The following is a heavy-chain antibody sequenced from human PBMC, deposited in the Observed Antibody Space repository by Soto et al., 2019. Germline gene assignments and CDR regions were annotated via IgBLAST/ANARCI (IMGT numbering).Heavy chain of an antibody. J-gene: IGHJ5*02. CDR3: ARSGLPDPVVVVGHTPFDP. V-gene: IGHV1-18*01. Sequence: GASVKVSCKASGYTFTNYDINWVRQAPGQGLEWMGWISAYNGETNYAQKLQGRVTMTTDTSTSTAYMELRSLRSDDTAVYYCARSGLPDPVVVVGHTPFDPWGQGTLVTVSS. D-gene: IGHD2-15*01. CDR1: GYTFTNYD. CDR2: ISAYNGET.